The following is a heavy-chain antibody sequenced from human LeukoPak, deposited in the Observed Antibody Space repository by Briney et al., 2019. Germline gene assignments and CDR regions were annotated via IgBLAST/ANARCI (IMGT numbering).Heavy chain of an antibody. D-gene: IGHD4-17*01. Sequence: QPGGSLRLSCAASGFTFDDYGMSWVRQAPGKGLEWVAFIRYDGSNKYYADSVKGRFTISRDNSKNTLYLQMNSLRAEDTAVYYCAKDGAYGDYGFDYWGQGTLVTVSS. CDR1: GFTFDDYG. CDR3: AKDGAYGDYGFDY. CDR2: IRYDGSNK. J-gene: IGHJ4*02. V-gene: IGHV3-30*02.